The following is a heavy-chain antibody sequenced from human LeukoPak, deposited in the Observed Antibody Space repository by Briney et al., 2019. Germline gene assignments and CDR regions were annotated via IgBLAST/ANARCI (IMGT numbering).Heavy chain of an antibody. V-gene: IGHV3-21*01. D-gene: IGHD6-19*01. CDR3: ARDRSGWYYFDY. J-gene: IGHJ4*02. CDR1: GFTFSSYS. CDR2: ISSSSSYI. Sequence: GGSLRLSCAASGFTFSSYSMNWVRQAPGKGLEWVSSISSSSSYIYYADSVKGRFTISRDNAKNSLYLQMNSLRAEDTAVYYCARDRSGWYYFDYWGQGTLVTVSS.